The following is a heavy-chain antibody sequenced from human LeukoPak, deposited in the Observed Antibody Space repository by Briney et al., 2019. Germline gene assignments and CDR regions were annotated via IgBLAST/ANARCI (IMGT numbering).Heavy chain of an antibody. D-gene: IGHD2-15*01. J-gene: IGHJ5*02. CDR1: GGSISSYY. CDR3: ARSTRYCSGGSCNNIGFDP. CDR2: VYYSSTT. Sequence: RTSETLSLTCTVSGGSISSYYWSWIRRAPEKGLECIGFVYYSSTTQYNPSLKSRVTISLDTSKKQFSLNLNSVTAADTAVYYCARSTRYCSGGSCNNIGFDPWGQGTLVTVSS. V-gene: IGHV4-59*08.